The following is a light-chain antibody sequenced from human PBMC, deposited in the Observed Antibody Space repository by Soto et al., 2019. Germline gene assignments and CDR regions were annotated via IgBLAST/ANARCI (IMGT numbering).Light chain of an antibody. CDR3: SSYTTSSTYV. CDR2: EVS. Sequence: QSVLTQPASVSGSPGQSITISCTGTSSDVGYYNYVSWYQQHPGKAPKLIIYEVSNRPSGVSDRFSGSKSGNTASLTISGLQAEDEADYYCSSYTTSSTYVFGTGTKVTV. CDR1: SSDVGYYNY. J-gene: IGLJ1*01. V-gene: IGLV2-14*01.